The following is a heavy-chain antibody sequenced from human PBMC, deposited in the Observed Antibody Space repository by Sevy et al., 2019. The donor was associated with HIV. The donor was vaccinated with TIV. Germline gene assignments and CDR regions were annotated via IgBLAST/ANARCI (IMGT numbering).Heavy chain of an antibody. CDR2: IYSGGAT. D-gene: IGHD4-17*01. V-gene: IGHV3-53*01. J-gene: IGHJ3*01. Sequence: GGSLRLSCVASGFTVRDNYMTWVRQAPGKGLEWVSLIYSGGATYYADSVKGRFTISRVSSKNTLYLQMNSLRAEDTAVYYCATRYGDLDAFDLWGQGTRVTVSS. CDR1: GFTVRDNY. CDR3: ATRYGDLDAFDL.